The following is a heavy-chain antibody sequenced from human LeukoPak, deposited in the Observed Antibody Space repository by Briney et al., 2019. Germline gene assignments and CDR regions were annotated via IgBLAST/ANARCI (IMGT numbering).Heavy chain of an antibody. CDR2: ITSGVGVT. CDR1: GFTFSNFG. V-gene: IGHV3-23*01. J-gene: IGHJ4*02. CDR3: ARGDYYDLDY. D-gene: IGHD3-22*01. Sequence: GGSLRLSCTASGFTFSNFGMNWVRQARGKGLEWVSIITSGVGVTYYADSVKGRFTISRDNSRNTLYLQMNSLRAEDTAVYYCARGDYYDLDYWGQGTLVTVSS.